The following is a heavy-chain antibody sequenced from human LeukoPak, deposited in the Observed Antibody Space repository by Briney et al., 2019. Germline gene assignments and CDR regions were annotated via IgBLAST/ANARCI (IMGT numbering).Heavy chain of an antibody. CDR3: ARGRSSWHNDRYRIKFDY. J-gene: IGHJ4*02. D-gene: IGHD6-13*01. CDR2: IYYSGST. Sequence: NPSETLSLTCTVSGGSISSYYWSWIRQPPGKGLEWIGYIYYSGSTNYNPSLKSRVTISVDTSKNQFSLKLSSVTAADTAVYYCARGRSSWHNDRYRIKFDYWGQETLVTVSS. V-gene: IGHV4-59*12. CDR1: GGSISSYY.